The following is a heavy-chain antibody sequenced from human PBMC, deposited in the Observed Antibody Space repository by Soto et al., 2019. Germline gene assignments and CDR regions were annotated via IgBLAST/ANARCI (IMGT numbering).Heavy chain of an antibody. CDR1: GYSFTSYW. Sequence: GESLKISCKGSGYSFTSYWISWVRQMPGKGLEWMGRIDPSDSYTNYSPSFQGHVTISADKSISTAYLQWSSLKASDTAMYYCARYLFWFGEPPPVYYYGMDVWGRGTTVTVSS. D-gene: IGHD3-10*01. J-gene: IGHJ6*02. CDR3: ARYLFWFGEPPPVYYYGMDV. V-gene: IGHV5-10-1*01. CDR2: IDPSDSYT.